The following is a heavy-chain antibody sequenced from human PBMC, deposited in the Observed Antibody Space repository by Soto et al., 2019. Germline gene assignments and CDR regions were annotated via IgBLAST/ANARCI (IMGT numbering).Heavy chain of an antibody. V-gene: IGHV5-51*01. Sequence: GESLKISCKGSGYSFSNNWIGWVRQMPGKGLEWMGIIYPGDSDTRYTPSFQGQVTFSADRSISTAYLQWTSLKASDTAVYYCARLSGYASAYYYGIDVWGQGPTVTVSS. CDR3: ARLSGYASAYYYGIDV. D-gene: IGHD5-12*01. CDR2: IYPGDSDT. CDR1: GYSFSNNW. J-gene: IGHJ6*02.